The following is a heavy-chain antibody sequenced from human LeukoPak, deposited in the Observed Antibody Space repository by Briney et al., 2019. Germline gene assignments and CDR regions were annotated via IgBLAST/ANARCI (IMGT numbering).Heavy chain of an antibody. CDR2: ISYDGSNK. Sequence: PGGSLRLSCAASGFTFSSYAMHWVRQAPGKGLEWVAVISYDGSNKYYADSVKGRFTISRDNSKNTLYLQMNSLRAEDTAVYYCARNEGTTYIDYWGQGTLVTVSS. V-gene: IGHV3-30-3*01. D-gene: IGHD2/OR15-2a*01. CDR3: ARNEGTTYIDY. J-gene: IGHJ4*02. CDR1: GFTFSSYA.